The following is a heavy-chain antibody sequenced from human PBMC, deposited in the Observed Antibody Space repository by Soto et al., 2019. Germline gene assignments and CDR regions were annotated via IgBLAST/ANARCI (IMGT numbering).Heavy chain of an antibody. Sequence: GGSLRLSCAASGFTFSSYDMNWVRQAPGKGLEWVTYISSSGSTIYYAGSVKGRFTISRDNAKNAVYLQMNSLRAEDTAGYCCTRLDIEGRIDYWGQGTLVTVSS. CDR1: GFTFSSYD. D-gene: IGHD5-12*01. J-gene: IGHJ4*02. CDR3: TRLDIEGRIDY. CDR2: ISSSGSTI. V-gene: IGHV3-48*03.